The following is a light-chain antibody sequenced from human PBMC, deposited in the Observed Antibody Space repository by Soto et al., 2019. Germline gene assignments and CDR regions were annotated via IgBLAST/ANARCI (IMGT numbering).Light chain of an antibody. CDR2: GAS. Sequence: DIVLTQSPGTLSLSPGARATLSCRASQRVRSSYLAWYQQKPGQAPRLLIYGASSRATGIPDRFSGSGSGTDFTLTISRLEPEDFAVYYCQQYGSSPPWTFGQGTKVHIK. J-gene: IGKJ1*01. V-gene: IGKV3-20*01. CDR1: QRVRSSY. CDR3: QQYGSSPPWT.